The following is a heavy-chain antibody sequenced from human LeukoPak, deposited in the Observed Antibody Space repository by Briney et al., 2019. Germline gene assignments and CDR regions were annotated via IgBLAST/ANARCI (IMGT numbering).Heavy chain of an antibody. CDR2: IYSGGST. J-gene: IGHJ4*01. V-gene: IGHV3-66*01. CDR1: GFTVTNDY. CDR3: ATDVRSSPLGF. D-gene: IGHD6-13*01. Sequence: GGSLRLSCAVSGFTVTNDYMNWVRQAPGRGLEWVSIIYSGGSTYYADSVKGRFTISRDSSNNTLFLQMSNLRADDSGLYYCATDVRSSPLGFWGHGTLVTVSS.